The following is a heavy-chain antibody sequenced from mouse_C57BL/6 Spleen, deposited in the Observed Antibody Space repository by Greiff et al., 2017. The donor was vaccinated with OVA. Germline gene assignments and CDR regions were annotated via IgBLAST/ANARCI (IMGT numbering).Heavy chain of an antibody. CDR3: ARFNWDWYFDV. CDR2: IDPSDSYT. D-gene: IGHD4-1*02. Sequence: QVQLQQPGAELVMPGASVKLSCKASGYTFTSYWMHWVKQRPGQGLEWIGEIDPSDSYTNYNQKFKGKSTLTVYKSSSTAYMQLSSLTSEDSAVYYCARFNWDWYFDVWGTGTTVTVSS. CDR1: GYTFTSYW. V-gene: IGHV1-69*01. J-gene: IGHJ1*03.